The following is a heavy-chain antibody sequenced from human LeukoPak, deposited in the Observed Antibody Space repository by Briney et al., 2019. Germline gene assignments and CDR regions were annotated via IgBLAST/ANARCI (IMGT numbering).Heavy chain of an antibody. CDR1: GFTFSSYS. CDR2: ISSSSSYI. Sequence: GGSLRLSCAASGFTFSSYSMNWDRQAPGKGLEWVSSISSSSSYIYYADSVKGRFTISRDNAKNSLYLQMNSLRAEDTAVYYCARDLVAVAGTMYYWGQGTLVTVSS. J-gene: IGHJ4*02. V-gene: IGHV3-21*01. D-gene: IGHD6-19*01. CDR3: ARDLVAVAGTMYY.